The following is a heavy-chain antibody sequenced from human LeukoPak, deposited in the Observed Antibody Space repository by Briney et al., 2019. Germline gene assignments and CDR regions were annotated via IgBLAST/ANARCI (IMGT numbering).Heavy chain of an antibody. CDR1: GGSISSSAYY. J-gene: IGHJ4*02. D-gene: IGHD5-18*01. CDR3: ARQSTAMGTFDY. Sequence: SETLSLTCTVSGGSISSSAYYWGWIRQPPGKGLEWIGSIYYSGNTYYNPSLKSRVTISVDTSKNQFSLTLSSVTAADTAVYYCARQSTAMGTFDYWGQGTLVPASS. V-gene: IGHV4-39*01. CDR2: IYYSGNT.